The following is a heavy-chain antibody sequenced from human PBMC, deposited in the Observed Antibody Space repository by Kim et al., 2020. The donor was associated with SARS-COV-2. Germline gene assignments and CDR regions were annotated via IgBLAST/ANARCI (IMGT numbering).Heavy chain of an antibody. D-gene: IGHD6-19*01. V-gene: IGHV4-34*01. Sequence: SETLSLTCAVYGGSFSGYYWSWIRQPPGKGLEWIGEINHSGSTNYNPSLTSRVTISVDTYTNQFSLKLSPVPAADTAVYYCSRGTRQWLSRHYYYYMDVWGKGTTVTVSS. J-gene: IGHJ6*03. CDR3: SRGTRQWLSRHYYYYMDV. CDR2: INHSGST. CDR1: GGSFSGYY.